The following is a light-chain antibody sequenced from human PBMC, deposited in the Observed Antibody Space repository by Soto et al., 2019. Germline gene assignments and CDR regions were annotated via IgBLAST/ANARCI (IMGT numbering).Light chain of an antibody. Sequence: QSALTQPASVSGSPGQSITISCTGTRSDVGGYKYVSWYQQHPGKAPKVMIYEVSNRPSGISNRFSGSKSGNTASLTISGLQAEDEADYWCSSYTNSTTYVFGTGTKLTVL. CDR3: SSYTNSTTYV. V-gene: IGLV2-14*01. J-gene: IGLJ1*01. CDR1: RSDVGGYKY. CDR2: EVS.